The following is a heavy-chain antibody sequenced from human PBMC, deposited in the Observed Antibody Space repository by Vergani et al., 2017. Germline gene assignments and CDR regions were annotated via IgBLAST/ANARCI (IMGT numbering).Heavy chain of an antibody. CDR1: GDSISSGVYY. CDR2: IYSTGIT. CDR3: ARMGGYDEGDAFRIGYFDS. Sequence: QVQLQESGPGLVKPSQTLSLTCSVSGDSISSGVYYWNWIRQHPGKGLEWIGYIYSTGITHHNPSLRRRINMSVDTSKNQFSLKLNSVTAADTAMYYCARMGGYDEGDAFRIGYFDSWGQGILVTVSS. D-gene: IGHD3-22*01. V-gene: IGHV4-31*03. J-gene: IGHJ4*02.